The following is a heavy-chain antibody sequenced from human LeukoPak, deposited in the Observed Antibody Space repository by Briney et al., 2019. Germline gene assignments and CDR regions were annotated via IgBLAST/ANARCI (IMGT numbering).Heavy chain of an antibody. V-gene: IGHV4-61*02. Sequence: SQTLSLTCTVSGGSISSGSYYWSWIRQPAGKGLEWIGRIYTSGSTNYNPSLKSRVTISVDTSKNQFSLRLSSVTAADTAVYYCARALVPAAIAFDIWGQGTMVTVSS. D-gene: IGHD2-2*01. CDR2: IYTSGST. CDR1: GGSISSGSYY. J-gene: IGHJ3*02. CDR3: ARALVPAAIAFDI.